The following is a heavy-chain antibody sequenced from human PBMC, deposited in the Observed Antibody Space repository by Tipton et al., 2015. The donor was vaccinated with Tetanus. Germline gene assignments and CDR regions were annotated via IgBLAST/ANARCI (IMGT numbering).Heavy chain of an antibody. CDR3: ARTYGDFDY. V-gene: IGHV1-8*02. D-gene: IGHD4-17*01. J-gene: IGHJ4*02. CDR1: GYTFTSYG. Sequence: QSGPEVKKPGASVRVSCKASGYTFTSYGISWVRQATGQGLEWVGWMNPNSGYTGSAQKFQGRVTMTRDTSLSTAYMELSSLRSEDTAVYYCARTYGDFDYWGQGTLVTVSS. CDR2: MNPNSGYT.